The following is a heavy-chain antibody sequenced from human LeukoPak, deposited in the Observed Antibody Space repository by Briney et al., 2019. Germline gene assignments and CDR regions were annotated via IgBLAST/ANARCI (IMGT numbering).Heavy chain of an antibody. J-gene: IGHJ4*02. CDR2: IYYIGST. D-gene: IGHD3-22*01. V-gene: IGHV4-59*01. CDR1: GGSMSSYY. Sequence: SETLSLTCTVSGGSMSSYYWSWIRQPPGKGLEWIGYIYYIGSTNYNPSLKSRVTISVDTSKNQFSLTVSSVTAADTAVYYCARFYYDSSGFYYYFDYWGQGALVTVSS. CDR3: ARFYYDSSGFYYYFDY.